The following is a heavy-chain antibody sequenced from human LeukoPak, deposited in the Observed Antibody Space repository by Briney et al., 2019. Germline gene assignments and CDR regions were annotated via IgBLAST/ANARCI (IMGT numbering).Heavy chain of an antibody. Sequence: SETLSLTCAVSRGSISSYYWSWIRQSPGKGLEWIGYIYYDGSTNYNPSLKSRATISLDTSKNQFSLRLSSVTAADTAVYYGASLGGSGSWNFGYWGQGALVTVSS. CDR2: IYYDGST. D-gene: IGHD3-10*01. CDR1: RGSISSYY. J-gene: IGHJ4*02. CDR3: ASLGGSGSWNFGY. V-gene: IGHV4-59*01.